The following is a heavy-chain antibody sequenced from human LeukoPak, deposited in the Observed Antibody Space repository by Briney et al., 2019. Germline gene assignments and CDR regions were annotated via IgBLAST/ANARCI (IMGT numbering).Heavy chain of an antibody. CDR2: IYTSGST. V-gene: IGHV4-61*02. J-gene: IGHJ3*02. Sequence: SETLSLTCTVSGGSISSGSYYWSWMRQPAGKGLEWIGRIYTSGSTNYNPSLKSRVTISVDTSKNQFSLKLSSVTAADTAVYYCAGQWAVANTRRFAIWGQGSRVTVSS. D-gene: IGHD6-19*01. CDR1: GGSISSGSYY. CDR3: AGQWAVANTRRFAI.